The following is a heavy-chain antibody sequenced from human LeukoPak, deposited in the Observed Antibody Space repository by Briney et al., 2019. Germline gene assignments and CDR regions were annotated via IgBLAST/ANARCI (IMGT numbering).Heavy chain of an antibody. CDR2: IWYDGSNK. Sequence: PGGSLRLSRAASGFTFSSYGMRGVCQAPGKGLEWVAVIWYDGSNKYYADSVKGRFTISSDNSKNTLYLQMNSLRAEDTAVYYCARACSMSSSSSDYWGQGTLVTVSS. D-gene: IGHD6-6*01. CDR3: ARACSMSSSSSDY. J-gene: IGHJ4*02. V-gene: IGHV3-33*01. CDR1: GFTFSSYG.